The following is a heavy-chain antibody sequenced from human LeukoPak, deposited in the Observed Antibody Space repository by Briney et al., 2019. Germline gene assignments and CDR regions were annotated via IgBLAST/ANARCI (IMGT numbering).Heavy chain of an antibody. J-gene: IGHJ3*02. CDR1: GDSISSGDYY. CDR3: ARGPYSYDSSGAFDI. Sequence: SETLSLTCTVSGDSISSGDYYWSRIRHPAGKGLEWIGRISSSGSTNYNPSLKSRVTISVDTSKNQFSLKLSSVTAADTAVYFCARGPYSYDSSGAFDIWGQGTMVTVSS. CDR2: ISSSGST. V-gene: IGHV4-61*02. D-gene: IGHD3-22*01.